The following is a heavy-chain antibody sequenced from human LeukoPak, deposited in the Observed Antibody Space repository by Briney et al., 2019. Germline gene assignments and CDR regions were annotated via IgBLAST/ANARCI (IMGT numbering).Heavy chain of an antibody. CDR3: ARDLIHRSGEANY. Sequence: PGGSLRLSCATSGFTFSDFYMSWIRQAPGKGLEWISYISSSGGSTNYADSVKGRFTISRDNAKNSLYLQMNSLRAEDTAVYYCARDLIHRSGEANYWGRGTLVTVSS. D-gene: IGHD3-22*01. J-gene: IGHJ4*02. V-gene: IGHV3-11*05. CDR1: GFTFSDFY. CDR2: ISSSGGST.